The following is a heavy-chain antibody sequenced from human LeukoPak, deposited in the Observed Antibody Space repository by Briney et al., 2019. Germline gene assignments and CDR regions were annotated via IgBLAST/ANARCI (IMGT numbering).Heavy chain of an antibody. CDR1: GGSFSGYY. J-gene: IGHJ4*02. V-gene: IGHV4-34*01. Sequence: RPSETLSLTCAVYGGSFSGYYWSWIRQPPGKGLEWIGEINHSGSTNYNPSLKSRVTISVDTSKNQFSLKLSSVTAADTAVYYCARVYSSSSGRSFDYWGQGTLVTVSS. CDR2: INHSGST. CDR3: ARVYSSSSGRSFDY. D-gene: IGHD6-6*01.